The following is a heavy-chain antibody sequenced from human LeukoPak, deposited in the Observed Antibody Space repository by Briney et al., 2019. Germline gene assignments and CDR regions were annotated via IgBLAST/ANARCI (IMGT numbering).Heavy chain of an antibody. V-gene: IGHV3-33*01. CDR2: IWYDGSNK. D-gene: IGHD3-3*01. J-gene: IGHJ6*03. CDR3: ARYYDFWSGYWSTDYYYYMDV. CDR1: GFTFSSYG. Sequence: GGSLRLSCAASGFTFSSYGMHWVRQAPGKGLEWVAVIWYDGSNKYYADSVKGRFTISRDNAKNSLYLQMNSLRAEDTAVYYCARYYDFWSGYWSTDYYYYMDVWGKGTTVTVSS.